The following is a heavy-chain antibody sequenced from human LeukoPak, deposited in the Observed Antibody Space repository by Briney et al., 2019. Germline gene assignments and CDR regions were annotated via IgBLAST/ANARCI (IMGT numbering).Heavy chain of an antibody. CDR2: IIPILAIA. CDR3: ATASLRLGELSLLNY. D-gene: IGHD3-16*02. V-gene: IGHV1-69*04. Sequence: SVKVSCKASGGTFSSYAISWVRQAPGQGLEWMGRIIPILAIANYAQKFQDRVTITADKSTSTAYMELSSLRSEDTAVYYCATASLRLGELSLLNYWGQGTLVTVSS. CDR1: GGTFSSYA. J-gene: IGHJ4*02.